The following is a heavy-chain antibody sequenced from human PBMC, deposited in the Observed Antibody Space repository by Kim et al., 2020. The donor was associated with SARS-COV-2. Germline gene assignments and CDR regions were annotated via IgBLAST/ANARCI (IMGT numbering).Heavy chain of an antibody. V-gene: IGHV4-31*03. CDR1: GGSISSGGYY. J-gene: IGHJ6*02. CDR2: IYYSGST. CDR3: ARGGAALRNGMDV. Sequence: SETLSLTCTVSGGSISSGGYYWSWIRQHPGKGLEWIGFIYYSGSTYYNPSLKSRVTISVDTSKNQFSLKLSSVTAADTAVYYCARGGAALRNGMDVWGQGTTVSVSS. D-gene: IGHD6-6*01.